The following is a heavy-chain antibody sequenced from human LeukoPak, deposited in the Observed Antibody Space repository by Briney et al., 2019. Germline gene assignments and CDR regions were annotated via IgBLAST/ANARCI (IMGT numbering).Heavy chain of an antibody. Sequence: QTGGSLRLSCAASGFSFRSHGMNWVRQAPGKGLVWVSRINEDGTSITYADSVKGRFTISRDNAKNTLYLQMNSLRAEDTAVYYCARRDSSGAMYWGQGTLVTVSS. CDR2: INEDGTSI. CDR3: ARRDSSGAMY. D-gene: IGHD3-22*01. V-gene: IGHV3-74*01. CDR1: GFSFRSHG. J-gene: IGHJ4*02.